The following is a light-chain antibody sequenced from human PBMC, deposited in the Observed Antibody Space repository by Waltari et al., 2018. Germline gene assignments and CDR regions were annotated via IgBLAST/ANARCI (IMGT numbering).Light chain of an antibody. CDR1: KLGDKY. CDR2: QDS. CDR3: QAWDSSTAVV. J-gene: IGLJ2*01. Sequence: SYELTQPPSVSVSPGQTASITCSGDKLGDKYACWYQQKPGQSPVLVIDQDSKRPSGCPERFSGSNSGNTATLTISGTQAMDEADYYCQAWDSSTAVVFGGGTKLTVL. V-gene: IGLV3-1*01.